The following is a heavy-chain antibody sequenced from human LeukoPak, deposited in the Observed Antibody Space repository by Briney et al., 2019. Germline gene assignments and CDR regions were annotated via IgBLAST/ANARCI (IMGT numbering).Heavy chain of an antibody. J-gene: IGHJ4*02. CDR2: INWNGGST. CDR1: GFTFDDYG. CDR3: ARGGGELPDY. Sequence: PGGSLRLSCAASGFTFDDYGVSWVRQAPGKGREWVSGINWNGGSTGYAYSVKGRFTISRANAKTSLYLHMNSLRAEDTALYHCARGGGELPDYWAREPWSPSPQ. D-gene: IGHD1-26*01. V-gene: IGHV3-20*01.